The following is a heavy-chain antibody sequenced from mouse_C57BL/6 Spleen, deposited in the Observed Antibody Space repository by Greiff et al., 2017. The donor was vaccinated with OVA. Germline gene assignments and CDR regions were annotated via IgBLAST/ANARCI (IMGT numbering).Heavy chain of an antibody. CDR2: IYPRSGNT. CDR1: GYTFTNYS. J-gene: IGHJ2*01. CDR3: VRMGTTVVDY. V-gene: IGHV1-81*01. D-gene: IGHD1-1*01. Sequence: VQLVESGAELARPGASVKMSCKASGYTFTNYSISWVKQRTGQGLEWIGEIYPRSGNTNYNEPFKGKATLTADKSSSTAYMVLRSQTSEDYAVYFGVRMGTTVVDYWGQGTTLTVSA.